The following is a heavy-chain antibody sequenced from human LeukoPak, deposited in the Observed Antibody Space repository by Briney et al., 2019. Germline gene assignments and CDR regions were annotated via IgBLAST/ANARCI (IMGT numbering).Heavy chain of an antibody. J-gene: IGHJ4*02. CDR2: ISSISSII. Sequence: GGSLRLSCAASGFPFSTYSMSWVRQAPGKGLEWVSYISSISSIIYYADSVKGRFTISRDNARSSLYLQMNSLRAEDTAVYYCARSRPETEAGQPSFDYWGQGTLVTVSS. CDR3: ARSRPETEAGQPSFDY. D-gene: IGHD6-13*01. CDR1: GFPFSTYS. V-gene: IGHV3-48*01.